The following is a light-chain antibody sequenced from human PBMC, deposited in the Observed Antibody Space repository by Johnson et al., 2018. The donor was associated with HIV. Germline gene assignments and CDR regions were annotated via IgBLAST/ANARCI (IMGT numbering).Light chain of an antibody. CDR2: ENN. Sequence: QSVLTQPPSVSAAPGQKVTISCYGSSSNIGNNYVSWYQQLPGTAPKLLIYENNKRPSGIPDRFSGSKSGTSATLGITGLQTGDEADYYCGTWDSSLSAHYVFGTGTKGTVL. CDR1: SSNIGNNY. CDR3: GTWDSSLSAHYV. V-gene: IGLV1-51*02. J-gene: IGLJ1*01.